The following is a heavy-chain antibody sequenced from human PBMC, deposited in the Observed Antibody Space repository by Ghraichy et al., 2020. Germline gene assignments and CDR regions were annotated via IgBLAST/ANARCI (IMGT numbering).Heavy chain of an antibody. J-gene: IGHJ4*02. Sequence: GESLNISCAASGFTFSDYYMSWIRQAPGKGLEWVSYISSSSSYTNYADSVKGRFTISRDNAKNSLYLQMNSLRAEDTAVYYCAREVGGSSGSYSPYFDYWGQGTLVTVSS. CDR1: GFTFSDYY. V-gene: IGHV3-11*05. CDR2: ISSSSSYT. CDR3: AREVGGSSGSYSPYFDY. D-gene: IGHD1-26*01.